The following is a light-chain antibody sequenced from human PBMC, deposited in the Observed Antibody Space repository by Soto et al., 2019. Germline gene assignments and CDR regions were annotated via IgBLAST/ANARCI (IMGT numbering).Light chain of an antibody. CDR3: QQYNNWLWT. V-gene: IGKV3-15*01. J-gene: IGKJ1*01. CDR1: QNISSN. CDR2: GAS. Sequence: EIVMTQSPATLSVSPGERATLSCRASQNISSNLAWYQQKPGQAPRVLIDGASTRATGIPARFSGSGSATEFTLTISILESEDFAVYYCQQYNNWLWTFGQGPKVDIK.